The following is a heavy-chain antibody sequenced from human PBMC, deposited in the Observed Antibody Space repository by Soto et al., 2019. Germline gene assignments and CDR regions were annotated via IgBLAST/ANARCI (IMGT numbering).Heavy chain of an antibody. CDR1: GGSISSYY. V-gene: IGHV4-59*01. J-gene: IGHJ4*02. CDR3: ARGDSITKTPYYFDH. Sequence: SETLSLTCTVSGGSISSYYWSWIRQPPGKALEWIGYIYYSGSTNYNPSLKSRVTISVDTSKNQFSLKLSSVTAADTAVYYCARGDSITKTPYYFDHSGQGSLVTVSS. CDR2: IYYSGST. D-gene: IGHD3-10*01.